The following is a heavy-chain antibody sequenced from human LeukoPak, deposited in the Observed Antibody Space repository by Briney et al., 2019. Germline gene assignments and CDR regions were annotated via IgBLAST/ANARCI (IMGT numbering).Heavy chain of an antibody. D-gene: IGHD5-18*01. Sequence: GASVKVSCKASGGTFSSYAISWVRQAPGQGLEWMGGIIPIFGTANYAQKFQGRVTITADESTSTAYMELSSLRSEDTAVYYCAAGYSYGYGDYWGQGTLVTVSS. CDR1: GGTFSSYA. J-gene: IGHJ4*02. V-gene: IGHV1-69*13. CDR3: AAGYSYGYGDY. CDR2: IIPIFGTA.